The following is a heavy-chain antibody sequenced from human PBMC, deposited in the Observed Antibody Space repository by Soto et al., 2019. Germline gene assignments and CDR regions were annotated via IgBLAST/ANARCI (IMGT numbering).Heavy chain of an antibody. J-gene: IGHJ3*02. CDR3: ARELEGGVFDI. CDR2: LSYTGST. CDR1: GGPVRDAFSY. Sequence: QVHLQESGPQLVKPSQPLSLTCTVSGGPVRDAFSYWTWLRQPPGKGPEWMGYLSYTGSTYYNPSLRNRATISVDESSSLLSLRLSSVTAADTAVYYCARELEGGVFDIWGRGTLVTVSS. D-gene: IGHD2-8*02. V-gene: IGHV4-30-4*01.